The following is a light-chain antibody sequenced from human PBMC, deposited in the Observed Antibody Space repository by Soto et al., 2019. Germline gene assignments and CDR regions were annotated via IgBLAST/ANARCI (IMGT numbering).Light chain of an antibody. CDR3: QQLRMYPST. V-gene: IGKV1-9*01. J-gene: IGKJ4*01. CDR2: AAS. CDR1: QDIAIY. Sequence: IQLTQSPSSLSASVGDRVTITCRASQDIAIYLASYQQKPGEAPKLLIYAASTLYGGVPPRFSGSGSGTEFALNITSLQAEDFTTYYCQQLRMYPSTFGGGTKVEIK.